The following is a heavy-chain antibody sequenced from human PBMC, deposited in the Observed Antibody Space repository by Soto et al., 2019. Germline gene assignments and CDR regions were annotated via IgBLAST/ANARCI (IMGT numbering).Heavy chain of an antibody. CDR3: ASYGYILVVAAYFNF. D-gene: IGHD2-15*01. V-gene: IGHV3-23*01. Sequence: EVQLLESGGGLVQPGGSLRLSCAASGFTFSSYAMSWVRQAPGKGLEWVSGMSGSGGSTYYADSVKGRCTISRDNSKNTLYLQLNRLRAEDTAVYYCASYGYILVVAAYFNFWGQDPLVTVSS. CDR2: MSGSGGST. J-gene: IGHJ4*02. CDR1: GFTFSSYA.